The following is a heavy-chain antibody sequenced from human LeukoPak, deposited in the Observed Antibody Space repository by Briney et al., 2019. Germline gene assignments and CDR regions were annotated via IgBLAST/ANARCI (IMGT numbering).Heavy chain of an antibody. V-gene: IGHV1-69*04. J-gene: IGHJ5*02. Sequence: SVKVSCKASGGTFSSYTISWVRQAPGQGLEWMGRIIPILGIANYAQKFQGRVTITADKSTSIAYMELSSLRSEDTAVYYCARDREDILTGYYHNWFDPWGQGTLVTVSS. CDR3: ARDREDILTGYYHNWFDP. CDR2: IIPILGIA. D-gene: IGHD3-9*01. CDR1: GGTFSSYT.